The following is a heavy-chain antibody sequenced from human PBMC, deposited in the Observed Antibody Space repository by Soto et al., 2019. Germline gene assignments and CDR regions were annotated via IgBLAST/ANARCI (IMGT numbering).Heavy chain of an antibody. CDR3: ARGGSGYTWFNEF. V-gene: IGHV1-69*01. CDR1: GGLFSSYP. J-gene: IGHJ4*02. Sequence: QEQLLQSGAELKKPGSSVKVSCKASGGLFSSYPISWVRQVPGQGLEWMGGIIPVFQTAYYTQRFQGRVTITADESTNTASMELSSLRAEDTAIYYCARGGSGYTWFNEFWGQGTLVTVSS. D-gene: IGHD3-22*01. CDR2: IIPVFQTA.